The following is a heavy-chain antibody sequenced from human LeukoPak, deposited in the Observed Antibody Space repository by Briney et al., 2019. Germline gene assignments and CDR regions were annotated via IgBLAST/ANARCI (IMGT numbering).Heavy chain of an antibody. CDR1: GFTFSSYA. CDR3: AKVYSGRYSSSCFDY. Sequence: GGSLTLSCAASGFTFSSYAMSWVRQAPGKGLEWVSAISGSGGSTYYADSVKGRFTISRDNSKNTLYLQMNSLRAEDTAVYYCAKVYSGRYSSSCFDYWGQGTLVTVSS. V-gene: IGHV3-23*01. J-gene: IGHJ4*02. CDR2: ISGSGGST. D-gene: IGHD6-13*01.